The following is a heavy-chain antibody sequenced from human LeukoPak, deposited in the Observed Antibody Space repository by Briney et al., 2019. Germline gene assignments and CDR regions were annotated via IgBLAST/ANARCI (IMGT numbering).Heavy chain of an antibody. CDR1: GGYISSYS. D-gene: IGHD6-13*01. Sequence: SETLSLTCTVSGGYISSYSWSWIRQPPGKGLEWIGYIYYSGSTNYNPSLKSRVTISVDTSKNQFSLKLRSVTAADTAVYYCARDRVGQQLVGRNYYYYYMDVWGKGTTVTISS. CDR2: IYYSGST. V-gene: IGHV4-59*01. J-gene: IGHJ6*03. CDR3: ARDRVGQQLVGRNYYYYYMDV.